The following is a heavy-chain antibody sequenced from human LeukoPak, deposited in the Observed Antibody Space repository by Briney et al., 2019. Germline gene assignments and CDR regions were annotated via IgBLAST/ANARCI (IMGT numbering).Heavy chain of an antibody. CDR3: ARPHTGFDS. V-gene: IGHV3-23*01. CDR1: GFTFSSYA. Sequence: GGSLRLSCAASGFTFSSYAMSWVRQAPGKGLEWVSAISGSGGSTYYADSVKGRFTISRDNAKNTLYLQMNSLRVEDTAVYYCARPHTGFDSWGQGTLVTVSS. CDR2: ISGSGGST. J-gene: IGHJ4*02.